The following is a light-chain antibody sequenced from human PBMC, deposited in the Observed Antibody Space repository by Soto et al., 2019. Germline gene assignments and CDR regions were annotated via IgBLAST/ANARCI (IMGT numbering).Light chain of an antibody. V-gene: IGKV3-15*01. CDR1: QSVNNN. CDR3: QQYNSWCT. Sequence: EIVMTQSPATLSLSPGERASLSCRASQSVNNNLAWYQQKPGQAPRLLIYGASTRATGIQARFSGSVSGSDFTLTISSLQSEDFAVYYCQQYNSWCTFGQGTKVEIK. CDR2: GAS. J-gene: IGKJ1*01.